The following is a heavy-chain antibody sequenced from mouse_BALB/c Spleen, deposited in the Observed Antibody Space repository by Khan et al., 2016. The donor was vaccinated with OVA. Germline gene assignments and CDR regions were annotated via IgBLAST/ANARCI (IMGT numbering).Heavy chain of an antibody. Sequence: VQLQESGAELVKPGASVKLSCKASGYPLTSYWLHWVKQRPGQGLEWIGEIDPSDSFTNYNQKFKGKATVTVDKSSSTTYLQLSSLTSEDSAVYYCVRSFHYGSSTWCADWGQGTLVTVSA. J-gene: IGHJ3*01. D-gene: IGHD1-1*01. CDR2: IDPSDSFT. CDR3: VRSFHYGSSTWCAD. CDR1: GYPLTSYW. V-gene: IGHV1-69*02.